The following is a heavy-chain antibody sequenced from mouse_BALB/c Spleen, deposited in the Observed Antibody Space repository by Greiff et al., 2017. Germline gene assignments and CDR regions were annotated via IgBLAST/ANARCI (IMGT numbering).Heavy chain of an antibody. CDR2: INPSNGGT. V-gene: IGHV1S81*02. J-gene: IGHJ3*01. D-gene: IGHD2-4*01. CDR1: GYTFTSYY. CDR3: TQGENDYDGGFAY. Sequence: QVQLQQPGAELVKPGASVKLSCKASGYTFTSYYMYWVKQRPGQGLEWIGGINPSNGGTNFNEKFKSKATLTVDKSSSTAYMQLSSLTSEDSAVYYCTQGENDYDGGFAYWGQGTLVTGSA.